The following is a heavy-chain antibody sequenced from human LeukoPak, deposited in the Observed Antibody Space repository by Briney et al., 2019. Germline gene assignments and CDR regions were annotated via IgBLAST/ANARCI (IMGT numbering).Heavy chain of an antibody. CDR3: ARARVATISAYFDY. V-gene: IGHV1-69*13. Sequence: SVKVSCKASGGTFSSYAISWVRQAPGQGLEWMGGIIPIFGTANYAQKFQGRVTITADESTSTAYMELSGLRSEDTAVYYCARARVATISAYFDYWGQGTLVTVSS. J-gene: IGHJ4*02. D-gene: IGHD5-12*01. CDR2: IIPIFGTA. CDR1: GGTFSSYA.